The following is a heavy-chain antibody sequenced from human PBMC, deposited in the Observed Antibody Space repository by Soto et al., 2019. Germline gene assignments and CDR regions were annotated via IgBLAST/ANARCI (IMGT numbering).Heavy chain of an antibody. J-gene: IGHJ4*02. CDR1: GFSLSNSGVG. CDR2: IYGDKDK. D-gene: IGHD3-16*01. V-gene: IGHV2-5*02. CDR3: ARFPLPVSGDYAPGTSHVFDS. Sequence: QITLKESGPSPVKPTQTLTVTCTFSGFSLSNSGVGVAWIRQPPGKALEWLALIYGDKDKRYNPSPQTRLTITKVTSNGLIVLTMTNMDPVDTASYYCARFPLPVSGDYAPGTSHVFDSWGQGSLVTVSS.